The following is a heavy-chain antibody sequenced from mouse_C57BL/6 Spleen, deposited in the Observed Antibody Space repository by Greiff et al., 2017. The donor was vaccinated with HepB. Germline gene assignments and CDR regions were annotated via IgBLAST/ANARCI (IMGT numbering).Heavy chain of an antibody. J-gene: IGHJ2*01. CDR3: ATGNDVGFDY. V-gene: IGHV1-42*01. Sequence: VQLKESGPELVKPGASVKISCKASGYSFTGYYMNWVKQSPEKSLEWIGEINPSTGGTTYNQKFKAKATLTVDKSSSTAYMQLKSLTSEDSAVYYCATGNDVGFDYWGQGTTLTVSS. CDR2: INPSTGGT. D-gene: IGHD2-3*01. CDR1: GYSFTGYY.